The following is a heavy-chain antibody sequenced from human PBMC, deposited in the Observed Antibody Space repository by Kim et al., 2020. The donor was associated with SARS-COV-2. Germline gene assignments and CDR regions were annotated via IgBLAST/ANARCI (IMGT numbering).Heavy chain of an antibody. V-gene: IGHV4-34*01. CDR1: GGSFSGYY. D-gene: IGHD4-17*01. Sequence: SETLSLTCAVYGGSFSGYYWSWIRQPPGKGLEWIGEINHSGSTNYNPSLKSRVTISVDTSKNQFSLKLSSVTAADTAVYYCARSLTVTTMAQHYFDYWGQGTLVTVSS. J-gene: IGHJ4*02. CDR2: INHSGST. CDR3: ARSLTVTTMAQHYFDY.